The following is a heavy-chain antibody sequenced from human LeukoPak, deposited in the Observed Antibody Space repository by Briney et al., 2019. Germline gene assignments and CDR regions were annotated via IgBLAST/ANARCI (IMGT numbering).Heavy chain of an antibody. CDR2: IIPILGIA. J-gene: IGHJ4*02. D-gene: IGHD5-12*01. Sequence: GSSVKVSCKASGGTFSSYAISWVRQAPGQGLEWMGRIIPILGIANYAQKFQGRVTITADKSTSTAYMELSSLRSEDTAVYYCARGRFVEMATTNKFDYWGQGTLVTVSS. CDR1: GGTFSSYA. V-gene: IGHV1-69*04. CDR3: ARGRFVEMATTNKFDY.